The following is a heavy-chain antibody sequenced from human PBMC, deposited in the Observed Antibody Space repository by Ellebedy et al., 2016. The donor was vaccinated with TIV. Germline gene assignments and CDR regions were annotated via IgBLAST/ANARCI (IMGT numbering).Heavy chain of an antibody. D-gene: IGHD3-9*01. V-gene: IGHV4-39*07. CDR1: GGSIRSSSHF. CDR2: MHDGGSS. CDR3: ARVKTLPYFDWIGPFDS. Sequence: SETLSLTCTVSGGSIRSSSHFWGWILQSPGKGLEWIGSMHDGGSSYYNPSLKSRVALSVDTSKKQFSLNLSSVTAADTAVYYCARVKTLPYFDWIGPFDSWGQGALVIVSS. J-gene: IGHJ4*02.